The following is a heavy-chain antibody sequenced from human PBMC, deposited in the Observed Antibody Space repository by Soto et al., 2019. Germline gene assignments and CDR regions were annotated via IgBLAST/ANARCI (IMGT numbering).Heavy chain of an antibody. CDR1: GGTFSSYA. CDR3: ARDHYDSSGAGGYYFDY. D-gene: IGHD3-22*01. J-gene: IGHJ4*02. CDR2: IIPIFGTA. Sequence: ASVKVSCKASGGTFSSYAISWVRQAPGQGLEWMGGIIPIFGTANYAQKFQGRVTITADESTGTAYMELSSLRSEDTAVYYCARDHYDSSGAGGYYFDYWGQGTLVTVSS. V-gene: IGHV1-69*13.